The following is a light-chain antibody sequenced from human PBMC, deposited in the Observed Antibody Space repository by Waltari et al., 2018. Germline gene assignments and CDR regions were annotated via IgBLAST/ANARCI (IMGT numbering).Light chain of an antibody. V-gene: IGLV1-44*01. CDR2: SNK. CDR3: AAWDYSLNYV. J-gene: IGLJ1*01. CDR1: TSNIGSNT. Sequence: QSVLTQPPSASGTPGQRVTISCSGSTSNIGSNTVNWYQPFPGTAPTLLIYSNKQRPSGVPDRFSASKSGTSASLAISGLYYEDEADYYCAAWDYSLNYVFGSGTKVTVL.